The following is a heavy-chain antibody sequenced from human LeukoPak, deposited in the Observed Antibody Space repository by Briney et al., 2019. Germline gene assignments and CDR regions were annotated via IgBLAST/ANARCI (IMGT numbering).Heavy chain of an antibody. CDR2: IYYSGST. CDR1: GGSISSSSYY. Sequence: SETLSLTCTVSGGSISSSSYYWGWIRQPPGKGLEWIGSIYYSGSTYYNPSLKSRVTISVDTSKNQFSLKLSSVTAADTAVYYCARSIRGYSYVLDFWGRGTLVTVSS. J-gene: IGHJ4*02. D-gene: IGHD5-18*01. CDR3: ARSIRGYSYVLDF. V-gene: IGHV4-39*07.